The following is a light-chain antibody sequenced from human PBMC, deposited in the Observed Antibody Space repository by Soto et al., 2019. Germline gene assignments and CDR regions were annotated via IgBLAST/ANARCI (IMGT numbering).Light chain of an antibody. V-gene: IGKV1-8*01. CDR2: TTS. J-gene: IGKJ4*01. CDR1: QGISSH. Sequence: AIRMTQSPSSFSASTGDRVTITCRASQGISSHLAWYQVKPGKAPRLLIYTTSCLESGVPARFRGSGSGTDFTLTNSAPQSVDFAVDYCQPYYSYPLYFRGRTKVEIK. CDR3: QPYYSYPLY.